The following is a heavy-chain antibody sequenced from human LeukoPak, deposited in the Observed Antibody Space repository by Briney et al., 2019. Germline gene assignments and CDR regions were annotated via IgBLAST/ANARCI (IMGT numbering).Heavy chain of an antibody. D-gene: IGHD3-3*01. CDR2: ISYDGSNK. Sequence: GGSLRLSCAASGFTFSSYGMHWVRQAPGKGQEWVAVISYDGSNKYYADSVKGRFTISRDNSKNTLYLQMNSLRAEDTAVYYCAKDRRVLRFLEWLMDVWGQGTTVTVSS. CDR1: GFTFSSYG. CDR3: AKDRRVLRFLEWLMDV. V-gene: IGHV3-30*18. J-gene: IGHJ6*02.